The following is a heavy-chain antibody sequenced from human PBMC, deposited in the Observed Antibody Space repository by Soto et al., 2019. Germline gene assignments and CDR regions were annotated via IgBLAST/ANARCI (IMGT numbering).Heavy chain of an antibody. J-gene: IGHJ4*02. CDR2: IYYSGST. D-gene: IGHD6-19*01. CDR3: AKDWDVAGIESYYFDY. Sequence: SETLSLTCTVSGGSISSGGYYWSWIRQHPGKGLEWIGYIYYSGSTYYNPSLKSRVTISVDTSKNQFSLKLSSVTAADTAVYYCAKDWDVAGIESYYFDYWGQGTLVTVSS. CDR1: GGSISSGGYY. V-gene: IGHV4-31*03.